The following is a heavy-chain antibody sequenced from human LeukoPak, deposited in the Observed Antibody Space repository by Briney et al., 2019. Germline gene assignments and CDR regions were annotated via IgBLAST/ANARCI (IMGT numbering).Heavy chain of an antibody. J-gene: IGHJ3*02. CDR3: ARAGLWSRSSPFDI. CDR2: INPNSGGT. V-gene: IGHV1-2*02. D-gene: IGHD5-18*01. Sequence: GASVKVSCKASGYTLRSYGITWVRQAPGQGLEWMGWINPNSGGTNYAQKFQGRVTMTRDTSISTAYMELSRLRSDDTAVYYCARAGLWSRSSPFDIWGQGTMVTVSS. CDR1: GYTLRSYG.